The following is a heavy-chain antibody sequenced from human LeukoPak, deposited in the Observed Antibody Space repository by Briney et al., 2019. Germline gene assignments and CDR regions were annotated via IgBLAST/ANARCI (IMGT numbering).Heavy chain of an antibody. D-gene: IGHD1-26*01. CDR1: GFTFSNNA. Sequence: GGSLRLSCAASGFTFSNNAMSWVRQAPGKGLEWVSATSTSGGSAYYADSVKGRFTISRDNSKNTLYLQMDSLRADDTAVYYCARYSGSYYYPPAWDLWGQGTLVTVSS. CDR3: ARYSGSYYYPPAWDL. V-gene: IGHV3-23*01. CDR2: TSTSGGSA. J-gene: IGHJ4*02.